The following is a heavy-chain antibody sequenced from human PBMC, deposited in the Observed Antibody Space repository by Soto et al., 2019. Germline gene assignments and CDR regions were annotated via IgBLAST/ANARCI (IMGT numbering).Heavy chain of an antibody. CDR2: ISGSGGST. V-gene: IGHV3-23*01. Sequence: PGGSLRLSCAASGFTFSSYAMSWVRQAPGKGLEWVSAISGSGGSTYYADSVKGRFTISRDNSQNTLYLQMNSLRAEDTAVYYCAKGRAVTTLLDPWGQGTLVTAPQ. J-gene: IGHJ5*02. CDR3: AKGRAVTTLLDP. D-gene: IGHD4-17*01. CDR1: GFTFSSYA.